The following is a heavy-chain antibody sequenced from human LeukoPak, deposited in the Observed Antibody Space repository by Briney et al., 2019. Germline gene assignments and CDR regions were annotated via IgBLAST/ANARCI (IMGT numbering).Heavy chain of an antibody. J-gene: IGHJ5*02. CDR3: ARPRDDNSGYYIS. CDR1: GFTVSSSF. D-gene: IGHD6-19*01. V-gene: IGHV3-53*01. Sequence: GGSLRLSCAASGFTVSSSFMSWVRQAPGKGLEWVSLIYRGGTTYVADSVKGRFTVSRDISKSTLYLQMNSLRAEDTALYYCARPRDDNSGYYISWGQGSLVTVSS. CDR2: IYRGGTT.